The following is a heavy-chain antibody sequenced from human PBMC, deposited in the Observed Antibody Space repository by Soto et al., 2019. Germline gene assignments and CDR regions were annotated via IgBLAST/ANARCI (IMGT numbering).Heavy chain of an antibody. CDR1: GGSISSGGYY. Sequence: SETLSLTCTVSGGSISSGGYYWSWIRQHPGKGLEWIGYIYYSGSTYYNPSLKSRVTISVDTSKNQFSLKLSSVTAADTAVYYCASSHLQGMATILTFDYWGQGTLVTVSS. D-gene: IGHD5-12*01. J-gene: IGHJ4*02. CDR2: IYYSGST. CDR3: ASSHLQGMATILTFDY. V-gene: IGHV4-31*03.